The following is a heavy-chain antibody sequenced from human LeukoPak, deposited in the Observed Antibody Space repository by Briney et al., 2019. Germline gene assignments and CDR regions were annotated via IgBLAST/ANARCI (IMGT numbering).Heavy chain of an antibody. CDR3: ARGKYASIAAADWYFDL. CDR2: IYYSGST. D-gene: IGHD6-13*01. J-gene: IGHJ2*01. Sequence: SETLSLTCTVSGGSISSYYWSWIRQPPGKGLEWIGYIYYSGSTNYNPSLKSRVTISVDTSKNQFSLKLSSVTAADTAVYYCARGKYASIAAADWYFDLWGRGTLVTVSS. CDR1: GGSISSYY. V-gene: IGHV4-59*12.